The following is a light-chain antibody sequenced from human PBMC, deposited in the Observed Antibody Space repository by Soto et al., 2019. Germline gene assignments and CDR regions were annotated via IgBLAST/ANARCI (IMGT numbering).Light chain of an antibody. V-gene: IGKV3-15*01. J-gene: IGKJ4*01. Sequence: EVVMTQSPATLSVSPGERATLSCKASQSVRNNLVWYQQKPGQAPRPIIYDATTRATGIPVRFSGSGSGTELTLTISSLQSEDVGVYYCQQYDNWSPKTFGGGTKVEVK. CDR1: QSVRNN. CDR2: DAT. CDR3: QQYDNWSPKT.